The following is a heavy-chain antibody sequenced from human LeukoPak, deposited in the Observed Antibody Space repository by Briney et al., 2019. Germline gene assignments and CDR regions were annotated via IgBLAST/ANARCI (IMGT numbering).Heavy chain of an antibody. CDR2: IRGSGAST. D-gene: IGHD3-16*02. Sequence: PGGSLRLSCAASGFTFNSYVMSWVRQAPGKGLEWVSVIRGSGASTWYAESVKGRFTISRDNSKNTVYLQMNYLRAEDTALYYCAKGYYEHIWGSYRSDVFDMWGQGKMVTVSS. CDR1: GFTFNSYV. J-gene: IGHJ3*02. CDR3: AKGYYEHIWGSYRSDVFDM. V-gene: IGHV3-23*01.